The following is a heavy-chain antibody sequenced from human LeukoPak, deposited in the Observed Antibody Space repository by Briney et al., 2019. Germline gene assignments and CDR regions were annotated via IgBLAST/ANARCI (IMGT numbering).Heavy chain of an antibody. CDR3: ARTYYDFWSGHYYYYYMDV. V-gene: IGHV1-8*03. J-gene: IGHJ6*03. Sequence: GASVKVSCKASGYTFTSYDINWVRQATGQGLEWMEWMNPNSGNTGYAQKFQGRVTITRNTSISTAYMELSSLRSEDTAVYYCARTYYDFWSGHYYYYYMDVWGKGTTVTVSS. CDR2: MNPNSGNT. D-gene: IGHD3-3*01. CDR1: GYTFTSYD.